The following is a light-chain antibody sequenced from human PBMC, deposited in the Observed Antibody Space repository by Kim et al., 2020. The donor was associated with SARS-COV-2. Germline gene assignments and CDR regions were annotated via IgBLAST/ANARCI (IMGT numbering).Light chain of an antibody. Sequence: AQGQTARITCGGNNIGGHSVHWYQQKPGQAPVLVMYYDRDRPSAIPERFSGSKSASTATLTISRVEAGDEADYYCQVWDTDTDHYVFGTGTKVTVL. CDR1: NIGGHS. V-gene: IGLV3-21*01. CDR3: QVWDTDTDHYV. CDR2: YDR. J-gene: IGLJ1*01.